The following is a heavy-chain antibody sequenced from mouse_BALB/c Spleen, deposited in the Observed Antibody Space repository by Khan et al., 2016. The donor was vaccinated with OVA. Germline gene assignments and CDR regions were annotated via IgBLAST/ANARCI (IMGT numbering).Heavy chain of an antibody. J-gene: IGHJ2*01. CDR3: ANAHEK. CDR1: GYTFTSYT. V-gene: IGHV1-4*01. CDR2: INRSSGYT. Sequence: QVQLEESGAGLVRPGESVKISCKASGYTFTSYTMYWVNQRPGQGLVWIGYINRSSGYTKYNQNFKDKVTFTGDKSSNTAYMQLSSLTSEDSAVYYCANAHEKWGQGTTLTVSS. D-gene: IGHD1-3*01.